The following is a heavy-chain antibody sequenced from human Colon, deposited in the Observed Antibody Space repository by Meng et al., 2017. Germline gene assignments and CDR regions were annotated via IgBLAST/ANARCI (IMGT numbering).Heavy chain of an antibody. V-gene: IGHV6-1*01. D-gene: IGHD3-16*02. CDR3: TRGLEFYRFEY. Sequence: PLQQSGPGLVKPSQTLSLTCAISGDSVSSKMAVWNWIRQSPSRGLEWLGRTYYRAKWNHDYAESLRGRITINPDTSNNQISLQLNSVTPEDTAVYYCTRGLEFYRFEYWGQGTLVTVSS. CDR1: GDSVSSKMAV. CDR2: TYYRAKWNH. J-gene: IGHJ4*02.